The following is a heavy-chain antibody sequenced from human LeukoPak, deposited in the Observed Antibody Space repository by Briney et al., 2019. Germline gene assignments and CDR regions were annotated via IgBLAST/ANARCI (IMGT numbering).Heavy chain of an antibody. J-gene: IGHJ3*02. CDR3: VRENDAFDI. CDR1: GFTFRNYV. Sequence: GRSLRLSCAASGFTFRNYVMHWVRQAPGKGLEWVAGISQDGGNKYYADSMKGRFIIPRDNSKNTLYLQMNSLRAEDTAIYYCVRENDAFDIWGQGTMVIVSS. V-gene: IGHV3-30*04. CDR2: ISQDGGNK.